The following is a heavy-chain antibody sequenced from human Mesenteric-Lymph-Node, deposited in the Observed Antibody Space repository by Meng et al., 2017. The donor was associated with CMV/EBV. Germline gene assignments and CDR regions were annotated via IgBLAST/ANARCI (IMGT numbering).Heavy chain of an antibody. CDR3: ARGAPGGYCSGGSCPYFDY. J-gene: IGHJ4*02. V-gene: IGHV1-18*01. CDR2: ISAYNGNT. D-gene: IGHD2-15*01. CDR1: GYTFTSYG. Sequence: ASVKVSCKASGYTFTSYGISWVRQAPGQGREWMGWISAYNGNTNYVQKLQGRVTMTRNTSISTAYMELSSLRSEDTAVYYCARGAPGGYCSGGSCPYFDYWGQGTLVTVSS.